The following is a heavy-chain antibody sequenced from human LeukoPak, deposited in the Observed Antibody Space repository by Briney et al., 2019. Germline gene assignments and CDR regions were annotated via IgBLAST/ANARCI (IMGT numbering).Heavy chain of an antibody. V-gene: IGHV4-34*01. J-gene: IGHJ4*02. D-gene: IGHD3-16*02. CDR2: INHSGST. Sequence: SEALSLTCTVSGDSMRGYYWSWIRQPPGKGLEWIGEINHSGSTNYNPSLKSRVTISVDTSKNQFSLKLSSVTAADTAVYYCARGGRNYDYVWGSYRKLVYFDYWGQGTLVTVSS. CDR1: GDSMRGYY. CDR3: ARGGRNYDYVWGSYRKLVYFDY.